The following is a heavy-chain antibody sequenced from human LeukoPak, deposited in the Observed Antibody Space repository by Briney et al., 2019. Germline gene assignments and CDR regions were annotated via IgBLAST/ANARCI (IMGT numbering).Heavy chain of an antibody. J-gene: IGHJ4*02. V-gene: IGHV3-30*02. D-gene: IGHD3-10*01. CDR3: AKSRITMVRGVIDY. CDR1: GFTFSSYG. CDR2: IRYDGSNK. Sequence: PGGSLRLSCAASGFTFSSYGMHWVRQAPGKGLEWVAFIRYDGSNKYYADSVKGRFTISRDNSKNTLYLQMNSLRAEDTAVYYRAKSRITMVRGVIDYWGQGTLVTVSS.